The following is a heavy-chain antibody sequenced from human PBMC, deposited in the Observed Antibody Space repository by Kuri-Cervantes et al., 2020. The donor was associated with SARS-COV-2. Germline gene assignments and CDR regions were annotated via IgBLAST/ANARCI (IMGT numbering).Heavy chain of an antibody. CDR3: GSSGSPYYYYGLDV. Sequence: GGSLRLSCAASGFTVSSNYMSWVRQAPGKGLEWVSVIYNGGSTYYEDSVKGRFTISRDNSKNTLYLQMNTVKAEDTPGYYWGSSGSPYYYYGLDVWGQGTTVTVSS. J-gene: IGHJ6*02. V-gene: IGHV3-66*01. CDR1: GFTVSSNY. D-gene: IGHD1-26*01. CDR2: IYNGGST.